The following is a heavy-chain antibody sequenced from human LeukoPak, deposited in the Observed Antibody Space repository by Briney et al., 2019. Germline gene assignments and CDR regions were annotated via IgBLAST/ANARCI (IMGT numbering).Heavy chain of an antibody. V-gene: IGHV4-59*01. CDR1: GGSISSYY. D-gene: IGHD3-3*01. Sequence: PSETLSLTCTVSGGSISSYYWSWIRQPPGKGLEWIGYIYYSGSTNYNPSLKSRVTISVDTSKNQFSLKLSSVTAADTAVYYCARNPKNYDFWSGSLKTWFDPWGQGTLVTVSS. CDR2: IYYSGST. J-gene: IGHJ5*02. CDR3: ARNPKNYDFWSGSLKTWFDP.